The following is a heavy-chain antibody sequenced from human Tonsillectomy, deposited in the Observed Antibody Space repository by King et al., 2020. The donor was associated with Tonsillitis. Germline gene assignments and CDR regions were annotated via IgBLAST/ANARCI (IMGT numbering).Heavy chain of an antibody. V-gene: IGHV4-39*01. Sequence: QLQESGPGLVKPPETLSLTCTVSGGSISSSSYYWGWIRQPPGKGLEWIGSIYYSGSTYYNPSLKSRVTISVDTSKNQFSLKLSSVTAADTAVYYCARQGTTVTTSFDYWGQGTLVTVSS. CDR2: IYYSGST. D-gene: IGHD4-17*01. CDR3: ARQGTTVTTSFDY. J-gene: IGHJ4*02. CDR1: GGSISSSSYY.